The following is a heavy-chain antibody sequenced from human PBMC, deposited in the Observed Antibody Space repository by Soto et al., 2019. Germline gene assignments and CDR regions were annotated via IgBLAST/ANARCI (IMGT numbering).Heavy chain of an antibody. CDR3: ARAGGRYCTNGVCYAHFDY. V-gene: IGHV1-69*02. CDR1: GGTFSSYT. D-gene: IGHD2-8*01. CDR2: IIPILGIA. Sequence: QVQLVQSGAEVKKPGSSVKVSCKASGGTFSSYTISWVRQAPGQGLEWMGRIIPILGIANYAQKFQGRVTITADKSTSTDYMELSSLRSEDTAVYYCARAGGRYCTNGVCYAHFDYWGQGTLVTVSS. J-gene: IGHJ4*02.